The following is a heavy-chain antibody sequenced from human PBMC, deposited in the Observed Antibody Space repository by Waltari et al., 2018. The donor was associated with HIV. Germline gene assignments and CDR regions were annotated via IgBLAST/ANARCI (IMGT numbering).Heavy chain of an antibody. Sequence: EVQLVQSGAEVKKPGDSLKISCKGSGYSFTSYWIGWVRQMPGKGLDWMGFIYPGDAETKYCPACQVQVTISADKSISTAYLQWSSLKASDTAMYYCARIWGGTGYYYYGLDVWGQGTTVTVSS. V-gene: IGHV5-51*03. J-gene: IGHJ6*02. CDR3: ARIWGGTGYYYYGLDV. CDR1: GYSFTSYW. CDR2: IYPGDAET. D-gene: IGHD1-26*01.